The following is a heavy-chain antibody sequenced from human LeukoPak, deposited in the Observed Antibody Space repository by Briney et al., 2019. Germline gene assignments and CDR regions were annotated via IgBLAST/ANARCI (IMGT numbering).Heavy chain of an antibody. D-gene: IGHD6-19*01. V-gene: IGHV4-34*01. CDR2: IDHSGNT. J-gene: IGHJ6*02. Sequence: SKTLSLTCAVYGGSFSGYYCSWIRQPPGKGLEWIGEIDHSGNTNYNPSLKSRVTISVDTSKNQFSLKLSSVTAADTAVYYCARGQWRGRMDVWGQGTTVTVSS. CDR3: ARGQWRGRMDV. CDR1: GGSFSGYY.